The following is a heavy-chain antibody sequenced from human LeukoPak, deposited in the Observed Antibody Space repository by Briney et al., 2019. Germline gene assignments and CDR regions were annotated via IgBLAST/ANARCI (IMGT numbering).Heavy chain of an antibody. D-gene: IGHD1-1*01. CDR1: GFTFSDYY. V-gene: IGHV3-11*01. CDR2: IRSSGRTI. CDR3: ASSSRGTKHRKGGGRGYYYGMDV. J-gene: IGHJ6*02. Sequence: GGSLRLSCAASGFTFSDYYMSWIRQAPGEGLEWVSYIRSSGRTIYYADSVKGRFTISRDNAKNSLYLQMNSLRAEDTAVYYCASSSRGTKHRKGGGRGYYYGMDVWGQGTTVTVSS.